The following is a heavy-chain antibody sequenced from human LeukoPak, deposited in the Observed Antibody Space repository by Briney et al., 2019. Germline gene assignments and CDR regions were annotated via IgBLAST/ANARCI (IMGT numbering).Heavy chain of an antibody. V-gene: IGHV1-46*01. D-gene: IGHD6-13*01. CDR1: GYTFTSYY. CDR2: INPSGGST. J-gene: IGHJ4*02. Sequence: GASVKVSCKASGYTFTSYYMHWVRQAPGQGLEWMGIINPSGGSTSYAQKFQGRATMTRDTSTSTVYMELSSLRSEDTAVYYCARDGAAADYFDYWGQGTLVTVSS. CDR3: ARDGAAADYFDY.